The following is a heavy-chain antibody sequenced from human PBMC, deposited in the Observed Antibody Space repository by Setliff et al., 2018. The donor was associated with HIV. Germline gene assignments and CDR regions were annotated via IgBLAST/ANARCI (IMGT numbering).Heavy chain of an antibody. V-gene: IGHV3-23*01. CDR3: AKDRWYNWYFDL. Sequence: PGGSLRLSCAASGFTFDDYSMNWVRQAPGKGLEWVSAISGSGGSTYYADSVKGRFTISRDNSKNTLYLQMNSLRAEDTAVYYCAKDRWYNWYFDLWGRGTLVTVSS. D-gene: IGHD2-15*01. J-gene: IGHJ2*01. CDR1: GFTFDDYS. CDR2: ISGSGGST.